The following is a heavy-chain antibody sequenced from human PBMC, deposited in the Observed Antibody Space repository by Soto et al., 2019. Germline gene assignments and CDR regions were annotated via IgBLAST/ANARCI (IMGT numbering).Heavy chain of an antibody. CDR3: AAGDLVGATFDYYYGMDV. D-gene: IGHD1-26*01. CDR2: ISHRGTTI. V-gene: IGHV3-48*02. CDR1: GFSSSSYA. J-gene: IGHJ6*02. Sequence: PGGSLRLSCAASGFSSSSYAMNWVRQAPGKGLEWLSFISHRGTTIYYADSVKGRFTISRDNARNSLYLEMNSLRDDDTAVYYCAAGDLVGATFDYYYGMDVWGQGTTVTVSS.